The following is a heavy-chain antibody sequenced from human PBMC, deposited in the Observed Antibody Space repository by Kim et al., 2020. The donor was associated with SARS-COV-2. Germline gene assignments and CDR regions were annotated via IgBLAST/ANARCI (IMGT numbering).Heavy chain of an antibody. D-gene: IGHD5-12*01. J-gene: IGHJ5*02. V-gene: IGHV3-23*01. Sequence: YADSRKGRFTISRYNSKNTLYLRMKSLRTEDTAVDYCAKTFSLRSASFDPWGPGTLVTVSS. CDR3: AKTFSLRSASFDP.